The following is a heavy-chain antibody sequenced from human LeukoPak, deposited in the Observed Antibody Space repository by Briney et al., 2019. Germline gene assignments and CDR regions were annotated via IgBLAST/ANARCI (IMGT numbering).Heavy chain of an antibody. CDR3: AKGTTYYDFWSGYPHDY. CDR1: GFTFSSYA. V-gene: IGHV3-23*01. J-gene: IGHJ4*02. CDR2: FSGSGGST. Sequence: GGSLRLSCAASGFTFSSYAMTWVRQAPGKGLEWVSAFSGSGGSTYYADSVKGRFTISRDNSKNTLYLQMNSLRAEDTAVYYCAKGTTYYDFWSGYPHDYWGQGTLVTVSS. D-gene: IGHD3-3*01.